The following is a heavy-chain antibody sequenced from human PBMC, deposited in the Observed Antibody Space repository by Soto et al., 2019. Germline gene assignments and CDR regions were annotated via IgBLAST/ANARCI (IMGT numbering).Heavy chain of an antibody. CDR3: APSSKQWEILNNFDH. J-gene: IGHJ4*02. V-gene: IGHV3-30*03. Sequence: GGSLRLACAASGFTFSSYGMHWVRQAPGKGLEWVAVISYDGSNKYYADSVKGRFTISRDNSKNTLYLQMNSLRAEDTAVYYCAPSSKQWEILNNFDHWGPGGLVTVSS. CDR1: GFTFSSYG. CDR2: ISYDGSNK. D-gene: IGHD1-26*01.